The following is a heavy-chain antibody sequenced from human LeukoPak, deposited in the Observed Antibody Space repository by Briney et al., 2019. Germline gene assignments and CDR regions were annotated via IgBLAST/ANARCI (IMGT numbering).Heavy chain of an antibody. CDR3: ARYSSGLIYYFDY. CDR1: GGSFSGYY. CDR2: INHSGST. D-gene: IGHD6-19*01. Sequence: SETLSLTCAVYGGSFSGYYWSWIRQPPGKGLEWIGEINHSGSTNYSPSLKSRITISVDTSKNQFSLKLSSVTAADTAVYYCARYSSGLIYYFDYWGQGTLVTASS. V-gene: IGHV4-34*01. J-gene: IGHJ4*02.